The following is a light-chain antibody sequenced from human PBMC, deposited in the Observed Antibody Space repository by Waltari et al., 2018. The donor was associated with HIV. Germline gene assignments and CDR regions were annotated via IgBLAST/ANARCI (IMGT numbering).Light chain of an antibody. J-gene: IGLJ1*01. CDR3: QSYDSSLSGYV. CDR2: GNS. CDR1: SPHIGAGYH. Sequence: QSVLTQPPSVSGAPGQRVTISCTGRSPHIGAGYHVPWYQQLPGTAPKLLIYGNSKRPSGVPDRFSGSKSGTSASLAISGLQPEDEADYYCQSYDSSLSGYVFGTGTKVTVL. V-gene: IGLV1-40*01.